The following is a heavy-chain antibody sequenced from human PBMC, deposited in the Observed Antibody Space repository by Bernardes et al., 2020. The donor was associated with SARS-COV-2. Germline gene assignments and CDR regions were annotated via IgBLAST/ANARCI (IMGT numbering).Heavy chain of an antibody. J-gene: IGHJ4*02. CDR2: IWYNGKNK. Sequence: GSLRLSCAASGFTFSNYGFHWVRQTPGKGLDWVAIIWYNGKNKYYADSVKGRFTISRDNARNTLYLEMNSLRAEDTAVYYCARGSGNYYFDYWGQGTLVTVSS. D-gene: IGHD1-26*01. CDR1: GFTFSNYG. CDR3: ARGSGNYYFDY. V-gene: IGHV3-33*01.